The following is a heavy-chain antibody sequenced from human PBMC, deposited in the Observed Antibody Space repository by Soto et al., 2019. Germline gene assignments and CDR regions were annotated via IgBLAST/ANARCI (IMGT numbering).Heavy chain of an antibody. D-gene: IGHD6-6*01. CDR1: GGSISSGGYY. CDR3: ASYEYSSSLRAFDI. J-gene: IGHJ3*02. V-gene: IGHV4-31*03. Sequence: PSETLSLTCTVSGGSISSGGYYWSWIRQHPGKGLEWIGYIYYSGSTYYNPSLKSRVTISVDTSKNQFSLKLSSVTAADTAVYYCASYEYSSSLRAFDIWGQGTMVTVSS. CDR2: IYYSGST.